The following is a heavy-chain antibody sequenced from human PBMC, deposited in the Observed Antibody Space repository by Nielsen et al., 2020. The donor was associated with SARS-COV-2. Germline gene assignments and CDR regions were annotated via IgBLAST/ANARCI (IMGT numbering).Heavy chain of an antibody. CDR2: IDGNGRNI. D-gene: IGHD6-19*01. J-gene: IGHJ3*02. CDR3: ARESVTGTDAFDI. V-gene: IGHV3-48*03. CDR1: GFPFSSYE. Sequence: SCAASGFPFSSYEMNWVRQAPGKALEWLSYIDGNGRNIFYPDSVKGRFTISRDDAENSLSLQMNSLRAEDTAVYYCARESVTGTDAFDIWGQGTVVTVSS.